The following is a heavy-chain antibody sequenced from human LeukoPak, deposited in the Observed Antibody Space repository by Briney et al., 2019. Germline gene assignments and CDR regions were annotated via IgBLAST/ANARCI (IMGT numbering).Heavy chain of an antibody. CDR2: IYYSGST. V-gene: IGHV4-39*01. CDR1: GGSISSSSYY. D-gene: IGHD2-2*02. J-gene: IGHJ4*02. CDR3: ARGSSSTSCYIDY. Sequence: KPSETLSLTCTVSGGSISSSSYYWGWIRQPPGKGLEWIGSIYYSGSTYYNPSLKSRVTISVDTSKNQFSLKLSSVTAADTAVYYCARGSSSTSCYIDYWGQGTLVTVSS.